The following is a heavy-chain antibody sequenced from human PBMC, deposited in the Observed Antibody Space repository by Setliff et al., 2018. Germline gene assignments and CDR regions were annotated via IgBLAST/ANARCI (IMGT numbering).Heavy chain of an antibody. Sequence: GGSLRLSCAASGFTFSNAWMSWVRQAPGKGLEWVGRIKTKTDGGTTDYAAPVKGRFTISRDDSRNTLYLQMNSLRAEDTAVYYCAKATYVLLWFGDDHWGQGTLVTVSS. CDR1: GFTFSNAW. V-gene: IGHV3-15*01. D-gene: IGHD3-10*01. J-gene: IGHJ4*02. CDR3: AKATYVLLWFGDDH. CDR2: IKTKTDGGTT.